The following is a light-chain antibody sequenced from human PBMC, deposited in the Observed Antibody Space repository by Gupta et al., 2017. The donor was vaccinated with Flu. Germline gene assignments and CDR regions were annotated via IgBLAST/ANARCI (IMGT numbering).Light chain of an antibody. V-gene: IGLV3-21*03. J-gene: IGLJ2*01. CDR1: NIGSKN. CDR3: QVWDTSTDHPGVV. Sequence: SSVLTQPPSVSVAPGKTASITCGGNNIGSKNVHWYQQKPGQAPVLVVQDDSDRPSGTPERFSGSNSGNTATLTISRVEAGDEADYYCQVWDTSTDHPGVVFGGGTKLTVL. CDR2: DDS.